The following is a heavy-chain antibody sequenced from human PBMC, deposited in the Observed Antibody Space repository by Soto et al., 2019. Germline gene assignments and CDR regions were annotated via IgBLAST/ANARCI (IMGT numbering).Heavy chain of an antibody. Sequence: SETLSLTCTVSGGSISSSSYYWVWIRQHPGKRLEWSGSIYYSGSTYYNPSLKSRVTISVDTSKNQFCLKLSSVTAADTAVYYCACGVGGGIPAAGTVDYWGQGTLVTVSS. J-gene: IGHJ4*02. D-gene: IGHD6-13*01. CDR2: IYYSGST. V-gene: IGHV4-39*01. CDR1: GGSISSSSYY. CDR3: ACGVGGGIPAAGTVDY.